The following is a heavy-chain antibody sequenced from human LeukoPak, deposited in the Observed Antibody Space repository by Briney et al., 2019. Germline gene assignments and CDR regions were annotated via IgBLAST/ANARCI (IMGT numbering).Heavy chain of an antibody. CDR1: GYTFITYA. J-gene: IGHJ3*02. Sequence: ASVKVSCKTSGYTFITYAISWVRQAPGQGLEWMGWINTNTGNPTYAQGLTGRFVFSLDTSVSTAYLQISSLKAEDTAVYYCARDSGGSYRDFDIWGQGTMVTVSS. CDR2: INTNTGNP. CDR3: ARDSGGSYRDFDI. D-gene: IGHD1-26*01. V-gene: IGHV7-4-1*02.